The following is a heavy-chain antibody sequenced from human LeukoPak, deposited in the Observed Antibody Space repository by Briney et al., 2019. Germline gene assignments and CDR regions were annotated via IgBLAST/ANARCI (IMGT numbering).Heavy chain of an antibody. CDR1: GYSINSGYY. V-gene: IGHV4-38-2*02. D-gene: IGHD6-19*01. CDR3: ARADIAVAGTNFDY. CDR2: IYHSGTT. Sequence: SETLSLTCTVSGYSINSGYYWGWIRRPPGKGLEWIRSIYHSGTTYYNPSLKSRVTISVDTSKNQFSLKLNSVTAADTAIYYCARADIAVAGTNFDYWGQGTLVTVSS. J-gene: IGHJ4*02.